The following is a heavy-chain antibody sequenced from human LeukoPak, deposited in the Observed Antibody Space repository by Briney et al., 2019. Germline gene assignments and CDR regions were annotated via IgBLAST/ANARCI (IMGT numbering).Heavy chain of an antibody. CDR1: GGSISSGDYY. CDR2: IYYSGST. V-gene: IGHV4-30-4*08. J-gene: IGHJ4*02. CDR3: ARGHYGSGSYYSRGGYFDY. Sequence: PSQTLSLTCTVSGGSISSGDYYWSWIRQPPGKGLEWIGYIYYSGSTYYNPSLKSRVTISVDTSKNQFSLKLSSVTAADTAVYYCARGHYGSGSYYSRGGYFDYWGQGTLVTVSS. D-gene: IGHD3-10*01.